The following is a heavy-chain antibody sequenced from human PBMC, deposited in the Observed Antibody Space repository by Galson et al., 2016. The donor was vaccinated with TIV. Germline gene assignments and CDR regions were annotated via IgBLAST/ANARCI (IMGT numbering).Heavy chain of an antibody. D-gene: IGHD2-21*01. J-gene: IGHJ4*02. V-gene: IGHV1-3*01. CDR2: FNAGNGNT. Sequence: SVKVSCKASGYTFAIYAMHWVRQAPGQRLECLGWFNAGNGNTKYSQKFQGRVTITWDTSASTAYMELSSLRFEDTAVYYCARPPYCGGDCYKYDHWGQGTRVTVYS. CDR3: ARPPYCGGDCYKYDH. CDR1: GYTFAIYA.